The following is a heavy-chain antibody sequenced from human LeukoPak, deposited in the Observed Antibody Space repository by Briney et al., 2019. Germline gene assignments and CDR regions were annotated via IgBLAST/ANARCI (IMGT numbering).Heavy chain of an antibody. Sequence: GGSLRLSCAASGFTFSSYSMNWVRQAPAKGLEWVSSISSSSSYIYYADSVKGRFTISRDNAENSLYLQMNSLRAEDTAVYYCARHGYYDSSGYFSYWGQGTLVTVSS. D-gene: IGHD3-22*01. V-gene: IGHV3-21*01. CDR1: GFTFSSYS. CDR2: ISSSSSYI. J-gene: IGHJ4*02. CDR3: ARHGYYDSSGYFSY.